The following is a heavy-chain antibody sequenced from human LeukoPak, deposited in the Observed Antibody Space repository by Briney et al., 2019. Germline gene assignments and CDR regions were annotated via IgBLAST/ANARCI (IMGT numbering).Heavy chain of an antibody. Sequence: SETLSLTCTVSGGSISSYYWSWIRQPPGKGLEWIGYIYYSGSTNYNPSLKSRVTISVDTSKNQFSLKLSSVTAADTAVYYCARLTPQWLAVDYWGQGTLVTVSS. CDR2: IYYSGST. CDR3: ARLTPQWLAVDY. D-gene: IGHD6-19*01. CDR1: GGSISSYY. V-gene: IGHV4-59*01. J-gene: IGHJ4*02.